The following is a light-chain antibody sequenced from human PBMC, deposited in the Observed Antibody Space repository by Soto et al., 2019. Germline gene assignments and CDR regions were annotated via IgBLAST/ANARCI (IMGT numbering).Light chain of an antibody. CDR2: GAS. CDR1: QIVYNGY. CDR3: QQYVSSPRT. Sequence: ENVLTQSPGTLSLSPGKSATLSCRASQIVYNGYLAWYQQKPGQPPRLLIFGASTRASGVPDRFSGSESGTDFTLTINRLQPEDFAVYYCQQYVSSPRTFGQGTRVEIK. V-gene: IGKV3-20*01. J-gene: IGKJ1*01.